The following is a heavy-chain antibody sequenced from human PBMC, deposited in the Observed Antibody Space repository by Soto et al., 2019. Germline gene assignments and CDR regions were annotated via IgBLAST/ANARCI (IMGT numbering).Heavy chain of an antibody. Sequence: GGSLRLSCAASGFTFSSYAMSWVRQAPGKGLEWVSAISGSGGSTYYADSVKGRFTISRDNSKNTLYLQMNSLRAEDTAVYYCAKDQPGYYDFWSGHQFEPWGQGTLVTVSS. CDR3: AKDQPGYYDFWSGHQFEP. CDR2: ISGSGGST. V-gene: IGHV3-23*01. D-gene: IGHD3-3*01. J-gene: IGHJ5*02. CDR1: GFTFSSYA.